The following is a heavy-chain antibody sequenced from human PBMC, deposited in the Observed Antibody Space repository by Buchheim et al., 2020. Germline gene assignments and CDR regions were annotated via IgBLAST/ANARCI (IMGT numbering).Heavy chain of an antibody. CDR3: ARGGWELLSHAFDI. Sequence: QVQLVESGGGVVQPGRSLRLSCEASGFTFSSYAMHWVRQAPGKGLEWVAVISYDGSNKYYADSVKGRFTISRDNSKNTLYLQMNSLRAEDTAVYYCARGGWELLSHAFDIWGQGT. V-gene: IGHV3-30-3*01. CDR2: ISYDGSNK. CDR1: GFTFSSYA. J-gene: IGHJ3*02. D-gene: IGHD1-26*01.